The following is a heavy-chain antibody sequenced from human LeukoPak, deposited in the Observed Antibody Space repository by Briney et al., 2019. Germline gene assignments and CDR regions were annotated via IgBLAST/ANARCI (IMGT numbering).Heavy chain of an antibody. CDR2: IYHSGTT. Sequence: SETLSLTCNVSGGSISSYYWSWIRQPPGRGLEWIGYIYHSGTTTYNPSLKSRVTISIDTYKNQLSLKLSSVSAADTAVYFCARVFHDSSGYNFDYWGQGTLVTVSS. J-gene: IGHJ4*02. CDR3: ARVFHDSSGYNFDY. CDR1: GGSISSYY. V-gene: IGHV4-59*01. D-gene: IGHD3-22*01.